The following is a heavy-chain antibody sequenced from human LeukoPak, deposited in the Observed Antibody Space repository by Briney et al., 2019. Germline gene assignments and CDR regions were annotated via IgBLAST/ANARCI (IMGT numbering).Heavy chain of an antibody. Sequence: GGSLRLSCAASGFTFSSYGMHWVRQAPGKGLEWVAVIWYDGSNKYYADSVKGRFTISRDNSKNTLYLQMNSLRAEDTAVYYCARDPGIAAAGTENWFDPWGQGNLVTVSS. J-gene: IGHJ5*02. CDR3: ARDPGIAAAGTENWFDP. CDR2: IWYDGSNK. CDR1: GFTFSSYG. D-gene: IGHD6-13*01. V-gene: IGHV3-33*01.